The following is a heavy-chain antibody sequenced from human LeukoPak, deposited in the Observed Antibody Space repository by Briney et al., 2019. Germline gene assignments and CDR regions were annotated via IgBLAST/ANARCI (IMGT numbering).Heavy chain of an antibody. Sequence: SETLSLTCAVYGGSFSGYYWSWIRQPPGKGLEWIGEINHSGSTNYNPSLKSRVTISVDTSKNQFSLTLSSVTAADTAVYYCAREVPATAIRFDYWGQGTLVTVSS. J-gene: IGHJ4*02. V-gene: IGHV4-34*01. CDR2: INHSGST. D-gene: IGHD2-2*01. CDR3: AREVPATAIRFDY. CDR1: GGSFSGYY.